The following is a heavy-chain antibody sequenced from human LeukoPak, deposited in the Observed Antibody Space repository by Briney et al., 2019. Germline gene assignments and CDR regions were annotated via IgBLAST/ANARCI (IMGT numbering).Heavy chain of an antibody. V-gene: IGHV3-23*01. J-gene: IGHJ4*02. D-gene: IGHD7-27*01. CDR3: AKDGGLWVSAHWGDS. CDR2: ITTGDGNT. CDR1: GFTFSSYT. Sequence: GVSLRLSCTASGFTFSSYTMTRVRQAPGKGLKWVSTITTGDGNTYYADSVKGRFTVSRDDSKNRLYLQMNSLRAEDTAVYYCAKDGGLWVSAHWGDSWGRGTLVTVSS.